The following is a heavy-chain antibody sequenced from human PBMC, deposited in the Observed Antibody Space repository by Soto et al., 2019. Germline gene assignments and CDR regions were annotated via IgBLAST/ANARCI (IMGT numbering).Heavy chain of an antibody. CDR1: GGSFSTYY. CDR3: TGPYTYDFDS. Sequence: QVQLQQWGAGLLKPSETLSLTCTVYGGSFSTYYWSWIRQPPGKGLEWIGEINHSGNTNYNPSLMGRVTMSFDTSKNQFSLKLSSVTAADTAVYYCTGPYTYDFDSWGQGTLVTVSS. CDR2: INHSGNT. V-gene: IGHV4-34*01. D-gene: IGHD1-20*01. J-gene: IGHJ4*02.